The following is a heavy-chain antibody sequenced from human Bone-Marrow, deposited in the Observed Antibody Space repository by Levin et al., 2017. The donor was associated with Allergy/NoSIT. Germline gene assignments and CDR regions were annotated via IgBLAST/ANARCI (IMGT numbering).Heavy chain of an antibody. Sequence: GESLKISCQAFGYTLMGYYIHWLRQAPGQGFEWMGWLNPANGDTKSAQRSQGRVTMTRGTSITTAYMELSSLRSDDTAVYYCASRYGGAFDIWGPGTMVTVSS. CDR2: LNPANGDT. CDR3: ASRYGGAFDI. J-gene: IGHJ3*02. CDR1: GYTLMGYY. D-gene: IGHD3-9*01. V-gene: IGHV1-2*02.